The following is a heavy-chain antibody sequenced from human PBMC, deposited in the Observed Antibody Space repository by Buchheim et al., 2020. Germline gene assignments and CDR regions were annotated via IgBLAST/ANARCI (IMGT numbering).Heavy chain of an antibody. Sequence: VQLVESGGGLVQPGGSLRLSCAASGFTFSSYGMHWVRQAPGKGLEWVAVISYDGSNKYYADSVKGRFTISRDNAKNTVYLQMHSLRAEDTAVYYCARSGYDFWSGYHFDYWGQGTL. V-gene: IGHV3-30*03. CDR3: ARSGYDFWSGYHFDY. J-gene: IGHJ4*02. CDR1: GFTFSSYG. D-gene: IGHD3-3*01. CDR2: ISYDGSNK.